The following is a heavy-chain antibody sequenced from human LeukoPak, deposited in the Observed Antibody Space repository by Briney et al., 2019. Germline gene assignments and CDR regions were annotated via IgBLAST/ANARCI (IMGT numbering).Heavy chain of an antibody. Sequence: PGGSLRLSCRASGFIFSNYEMNWVRQAPGKGLEWVTYISSGGSVIYYADSVKGRFTISRDNAKNSLYLQMNSLRAEDTAVYYCARVVWDTCRGSFDSWGQGTLVTVSS. CDR2: ISSGGSVI. J-gene: IGHJ4*02. CDR1: GFIFSNYE. CDR3: ARVVWDTCRGSFDS. V-gene: IGHV3-48*03. D-gene: IGHD1-26*01.